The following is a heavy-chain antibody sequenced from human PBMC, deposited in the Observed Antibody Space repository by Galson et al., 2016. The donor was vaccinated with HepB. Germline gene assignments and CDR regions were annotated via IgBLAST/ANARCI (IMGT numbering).Heavy chain of an antibody. CDR3: ARRDWSGYYYYFDY. Sequence: QSGAEVKKPGESLKISCKGSGYSFSSYWIGWVRQMPGKGLEWMGIIYPGDSNTRYSPSFQGQVTISADKSIYTAYLQWSRLKASDTAMYYWARRDWSGYYYYFDYWGQGTLVTVSS. D-gene: IGHD3-3*01. V-gene: IGHV5-51*01. CDR1: GYSFSSYW. CDR2: IYPGDSNT. J-gene: IGHJ4*02.